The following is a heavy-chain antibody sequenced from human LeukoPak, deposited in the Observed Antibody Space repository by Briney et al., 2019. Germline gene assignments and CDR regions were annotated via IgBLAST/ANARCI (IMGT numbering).Heavy chain of an antibody. CDR3: AIVSDLNWFDP. CDR1: GGSISSYY. V-gene: IGHV4-59*01. J-gene: IGHJ5*02. Sequence: SETLSLTCTVSGGSISSYYWSWIRQPPGKGLEWVGYIYYSGSTNYNPSLKSRVTISLDTSKNQFSLRLSSVTAADTAVYYCAIVSDLNWFDPWGQGTLVTVSS. CDR2: IYYSGST.